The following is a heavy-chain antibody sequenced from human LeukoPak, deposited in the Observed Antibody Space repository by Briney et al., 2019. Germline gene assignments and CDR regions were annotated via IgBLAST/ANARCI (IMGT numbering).Heavy chain of an antibody. J-gene: IGHJ4*02. CDR2: ISWNRGSI. CDR3: AKGGITMIVGGFDY. CDR1: GFTFDDYA. D-gene: IGHD3-22*01. V-gene: IGHV3-9*03. Sequence: GGSLRLSCAASGFTFDDYAMHWVRQAPGKGLEWVSGISWNRGSIGYADSVKGRFTISRDNAKNSLYLQMNSLRAKDMALYYCAKGGITMIVGGFDYWGQGTLVTVSS.